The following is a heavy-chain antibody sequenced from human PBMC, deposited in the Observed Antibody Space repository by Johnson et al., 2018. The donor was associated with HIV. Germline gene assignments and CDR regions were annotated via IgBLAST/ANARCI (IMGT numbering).Heavy chain of an antibody. CDR1: GFTFDDYG. V-gene: IGHV3-30*03. D-gene: IGHD5-18*01. CDR3: ARLPSGYSRDDLDI. CDR2: ISHDGSND. Sequence: QVQLVESGGGVVRPGGSLRLSCAASGFTFDDYGMSWVHQAPGKGLEWVALISHDGSNDYCADSVKGRFTISRDNSKNTLYLQINSLRPEDTAVYYCARLPSGYSRDDLDIWGQGTMVTVSS. J-gene: IGHJ3*02.